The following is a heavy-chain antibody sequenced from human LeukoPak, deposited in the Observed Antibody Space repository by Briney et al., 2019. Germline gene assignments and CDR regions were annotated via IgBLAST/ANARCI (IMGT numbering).Heavy chain of an antibody. CDR2: ITGSSDSI. Sequence: GSRRLSCAASGFTFSSYTMNWVRQAPGKGLEWVSSITGSSDSIHYADSVKGRFTISRDNAKTSLYLQMNSLRVEDTAVYYCARDYYVSGSYHQCLDYWGQGTLVTVSS. J-gene: IGHJ4*02. CDR1: GFTFSSYT. D-gene: IGHD3-10*01. V-gene: IGHV3-21*01. CDR3: ARDYYVSGSYHQCLDY.